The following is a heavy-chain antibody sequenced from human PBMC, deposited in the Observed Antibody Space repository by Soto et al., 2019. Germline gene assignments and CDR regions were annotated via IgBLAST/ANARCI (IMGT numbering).Heavy chain of an antibody. V-gene: IGHV3-21*01. CDR2: ISSSSSYI. Sequence: EVQLVESGGGLVKPGGSLRLSCAASGFTFSSYSMNWVRQAPGKGLEWVSSISSSSSYIYYADSVKGRFTISRDNAKNSLYRQMNSLRAEDTAVYYCASTVPIRQKYDFWSGMGDCWGQGTLVTVSS. D-gene: IGHD3-3*01. J-gene: IGHJ4*02. CDR1: GFTFSSYS. CDR3: ASTVPIRQKYDFWSGMGDC.